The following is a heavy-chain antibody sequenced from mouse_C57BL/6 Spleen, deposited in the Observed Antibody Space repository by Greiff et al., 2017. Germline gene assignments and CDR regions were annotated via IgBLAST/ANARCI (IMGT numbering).Heavy chain of an antibody. Sequence: VQLQQSGAELVKPGASVKISCKASGYAFSSYWMNWVKQRPGKGLEWIGQIYPGDGDTNYNGKFKGKATLTADTSSSTAYMQLSSLTSEDSAVYFCAREVGYGNYLLCDYWGQGTTLTVSA. CDR1: GYAFSSYW. CDR2: IYPGDGDT. J-gene: IGHJ2*01. CDR3: AREVGYGNYLLCDY. D-gene: IGHD2-10*02. V-gene: IGHV1-80*01.